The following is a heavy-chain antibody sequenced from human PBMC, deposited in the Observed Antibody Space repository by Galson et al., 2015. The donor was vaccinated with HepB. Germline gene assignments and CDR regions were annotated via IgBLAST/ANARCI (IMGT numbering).Heavy chain of an antibody. J-gene: IGHJ3*02. Sequence: SLRLSCAASGFTFSIYAMHWVRQAPGRGLEWVAVISYDGSNKYYADSVKGRFTISRDNSKNTLYLQMNSLRAEDTAVYYCARGSGGGATQTDDAFDIWGQGTWSPSLQ. D-gene: IGHD1-26*01. CDR1: GFTFSIYA. V-gene: IGHV3-30-3*01. CDR3: ARGSGGGATQTDDAFDI. CDR2: ISYDGSNK.